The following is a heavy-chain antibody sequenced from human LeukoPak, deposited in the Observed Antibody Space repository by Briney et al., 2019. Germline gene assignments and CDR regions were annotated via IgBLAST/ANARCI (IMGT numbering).Heavy chain of an antibody. CDR3: ARELSYNWNPKRYYFDY. CDR2: INHSGST. V-gene: IGHV4-34*01. Sequence: SETLSLTCAVYGGSFSGYYWSWIRRPPGKGLEWIGEINHSGSTNYNPSLKSRVTISVDTSKNQFSLKLSSVTAADTAVYYCARELSYNWNPKRYYFDYWGQGTLVTVSS. CDR1: GGSFSGYY. D-gene: IGHD1-1*01. J-gene: IGHJ4*02.